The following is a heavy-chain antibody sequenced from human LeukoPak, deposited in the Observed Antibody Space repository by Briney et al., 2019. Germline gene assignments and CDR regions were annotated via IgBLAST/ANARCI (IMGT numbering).Heavy chain of an antibody. CDR1: GYTFTGYY. CDR3: ARAQGPMVRGARFTWSQAGNWFDP. D-gene: IGHD3-10*01. V-gene: IGHV1-2*02. CDR2: INPNSGGT. J-gene: IGHJ5*02. Sequence: GASVKVSCKASGYTFTGYYMHWVRQAPGQGLEWMGWINPNSGGTNYAQKFQGRVTMTRDTSISTAYMELSRLRSDDTAVYYCARAQGPMVRGARFTWSQAGNWFDPWGQGTLVTVSS.